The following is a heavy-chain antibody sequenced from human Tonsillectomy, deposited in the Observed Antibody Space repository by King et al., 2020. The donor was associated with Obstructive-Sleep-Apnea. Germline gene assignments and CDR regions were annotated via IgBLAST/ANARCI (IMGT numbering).Heavy chain of an antibody. CDR2: IYYSGST. D-gene: IGHD1-1*01. J-gene: IGHJ4*02. Sequence: LQLQESGPGLVKPSETLSLNCTVSGGSISSYYWSWIREPPGKGLGGGGDIYYSGSTNYNPSLKGRDTITVDTSKNQFSLKLSSVAAADTAVYYCARYLAGTTFNFDYWGQGTLVTVSS. V-gene: IGHV4-59*01. CDR3: ARYLAGTTFNFDY. CDR1: GGSISSYY.